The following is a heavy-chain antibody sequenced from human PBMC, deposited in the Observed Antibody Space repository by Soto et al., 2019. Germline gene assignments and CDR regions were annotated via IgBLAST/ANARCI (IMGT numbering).Heavy chain of an antibody. CDR3: AEVVTPYYYDSSGYPANY. Sequence: WGSLRLSAAAPGFPFSSYAMRRTPQAPRTRLERASAISGSGGSTYYADPVKGRFTISRDNSKNTLYLRMNSLRAEDTAVYYCAEVVTPYYYDSSGYPANYWGEGTLVTVCS. CDR2: ISGSGGST. CDR1: GFPFSSYA. J-gene: IGHJ4*02. V-gene: IGHV3-23*01. D-gene: IGHD3-22*01.